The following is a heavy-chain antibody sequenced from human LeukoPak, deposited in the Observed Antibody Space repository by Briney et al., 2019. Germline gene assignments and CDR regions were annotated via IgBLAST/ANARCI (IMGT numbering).Heavy chain of an antibody. Sequence: GWSLRLSCAASGFTFSNAWMSWLRQAPGKGLEWVGRIKSKTYGGTTDYAAPVKGRFTISRDDSKNTLYLQMNSLKTEDTAVYYCTSDLESGWNFDAFDIWGQGTMVTVSS. J-gene: IGHJ3*02. D-gene: IGHD6-19*01. CDR3: TSDLESGWNFDAFDI. V-gene: IGHV3-15*01. CDR2: IKSKTYGGTT. CDR1: GFTFSNAW.